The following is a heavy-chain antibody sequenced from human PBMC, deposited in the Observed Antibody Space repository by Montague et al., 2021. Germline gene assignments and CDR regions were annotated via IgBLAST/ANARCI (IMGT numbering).Heavy chain of an antibody. Sequence: CAISGDSVANNNAGWNWIRESPSIDLEWLGRTYYRSTWYTDYAVSVKGRIAINPDTSKNQFSLQLNSVTPEDTAVYYCAREGVGDLLFSFDSWGQGTLVTVSS. CDR1: GDSVANNNAG. V-gene: IGHV6-1*01. CDR2: TYYRSTWYT. J-gene: IGHJ4*02. D-gene: IGHD3-10*01. CDR3: AREGVGDLLFSFDS.